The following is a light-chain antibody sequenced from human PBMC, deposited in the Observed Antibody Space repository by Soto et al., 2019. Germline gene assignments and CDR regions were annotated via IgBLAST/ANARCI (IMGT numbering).Light chain of an antibody. CDR1: SSDVGGYNY. CDR3: SSYTTSNTRQIV. J-gene: IGLJ1*01. Sequence: QSALTQPASVSGSPGQSIPISCTGTSSDVGGYNYVSWYQQHPGKAPKFMIYDVSNRPSGVSNRFSGSKSGNTASLTISWLQAEDEADYYCSSYTTSNTRQIVFGTGTKVTVL. V-gene: IGLV2-14*01. CDR2: DVS.